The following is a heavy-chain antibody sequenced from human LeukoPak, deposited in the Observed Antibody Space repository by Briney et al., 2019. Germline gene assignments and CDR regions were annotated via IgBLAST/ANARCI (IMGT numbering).Heavy chain of an antibody. V-gene: IGHV4-34*01. Sequence: PSETLSLTCAVYGGSFSGYYWSWIRQPPGKGLEWIGEINHSGSTNYNPPLKSRVTISVDTSKNQLSLKLSSVTAADTAVYYCARGRFLEWLFRSSANWFDPWGQGTLVTVSS. CDR2: INHSGST. CDR1: GGSFSGYY. CDR3: ARGRFLEWLFRSSANWFDP. D-gene: IGHD3-3*01. J-gene: IGHJ5*02.